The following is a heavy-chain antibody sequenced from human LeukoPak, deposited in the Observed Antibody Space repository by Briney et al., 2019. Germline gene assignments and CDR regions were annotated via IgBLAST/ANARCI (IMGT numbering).Heavy chain of an antibody. CDR3: ASLTYYDFWSGYYTWNYFDY. V-gene: IGHV1-69*13. Sequence: SVKVSCKASGGTFISYAISWVRQAPGQGLEWMGGIIPIFGTANYAQKFQGRVTITADESTSTAYMELSSLRSEDTAVYYCASLTYYDFWSGYYTWNYFDYWGQGTLVTVS. CDR1: GGTFISYA. J-gene: IGHJ4*02. D-gene: IGHD3-3*01. CDR2: IIPIFGTA.